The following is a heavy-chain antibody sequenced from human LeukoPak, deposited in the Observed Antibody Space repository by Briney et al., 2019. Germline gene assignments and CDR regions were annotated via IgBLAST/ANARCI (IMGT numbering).Heavy chain of an antibody. V-gene: IGHV3-23*01. CDR2: ISGSGGNT. CDR1: GFTFSSYA. CDR3: AELGITMIGGV. D-gene: IGHD3-10*02. J-gene: IGHJ6*04. Sequence: GGSLRLSCAASGFTFSSYAMSWVRQALGKGLEWVSAISGSGGNTYFADSVKGRFTISRDNSKNTLYLQMNSLRAEDTAVYYCAELGITMIGGVWGKGTTVTISS.